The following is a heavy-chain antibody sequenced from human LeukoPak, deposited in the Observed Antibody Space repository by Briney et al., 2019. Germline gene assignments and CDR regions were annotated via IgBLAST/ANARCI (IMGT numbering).Heavy chain of an antibody. CDR1: GFTFSSYA. D-gene: IGHD2-2*01. J-gene: IGHJ4*02. CDR3: AKGYCSSTNCKESFFDY. CDR2: ISASGGST. V-gene: IGHV3-23*01. Sequence: GGSLRLSCAASGFTFSSYAMNWVRQAPGKGLEWVSTISASGGSTYYFVKGRFTISRDNSKNTLYPQMNSLRAEDTAVYYCAKGYCSSTNCKESFFDYWGQGTLVTVPS.